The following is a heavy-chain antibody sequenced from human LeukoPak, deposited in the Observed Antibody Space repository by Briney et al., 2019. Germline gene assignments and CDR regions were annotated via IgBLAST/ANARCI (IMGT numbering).Heavy chain of an antibody. D-gene: IGHD6-19*01. J-gene: IGHJ6*02. Sequence: GASVKVSCKAFGYTFTGYYMHWVRQAPGQGLEWMGWINPNSGGTNYAQKFQGRVTMTRDTSISTAYMELSRLRSDDTAVYYCARGAYSSGWYGYYYYGMDVWGQGTTVTVSS. CDR1: GYTFTGYY. V-gene: IGHV1-2*02. CDR2: INPNSGGT. CDR3: ARGAYSSGWYGYYYYGMDV.